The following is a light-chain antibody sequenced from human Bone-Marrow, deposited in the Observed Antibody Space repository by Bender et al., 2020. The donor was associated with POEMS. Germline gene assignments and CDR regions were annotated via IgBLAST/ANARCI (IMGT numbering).Light chain of an antibody. CDR2: EDN. CDR3: CSYGGSSTWV. V-gene: IGLV2-23*01. J-gene: IGLJ3*02. CDR1: TTNVGTYNL. Sequence: QSALTQPASVSGSPGQSITISCTGVTTNVGTYNLVSWYQQHPGKAPKLMISEDNKRPSGVSNRFSGSKSGNTASLTISGLQSEDEADYYCCSYGGSSTWVFGGGTKLTVL.